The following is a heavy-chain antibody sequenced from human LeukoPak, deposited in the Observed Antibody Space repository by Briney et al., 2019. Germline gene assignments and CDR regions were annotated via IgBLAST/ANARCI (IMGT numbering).Heavy chain of an antibody. CDR2: ISSSSSTI. CDR3: ARGGQYDY. J-gene: IGHJ4*02. V-gene: IGHV3-48*01. Sequence: GGSLRLSYAASGFTFSSYSMNWVRRAPGKGLEWVSYISSSSSTIYYADSVKGRFSISRDQAKKSLYLQMNSLRAEDTAVYYCARGGQYDYWGQGTRVTVSS. CDR1: GFTFSSYS.